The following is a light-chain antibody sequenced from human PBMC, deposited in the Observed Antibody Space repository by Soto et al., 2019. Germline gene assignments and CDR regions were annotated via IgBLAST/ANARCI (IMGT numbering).Light chain of an antibody. Sequence: EIVVTQSPATLSASPGERVTLSCRASQLVSSRLAWYQQRPGQVPRLLIYDTSTRAPVISARFSGSGSGTEFTLTISSLQSEDFAGYYCQEYIQWPPGMLGPGTTVDIK. CDR3: QEYIQWPPGM. CDR2: DTS. CDR1: QLVSSR. V-gene: IGKV3-15*01. J-gene: IGKJ1*01.